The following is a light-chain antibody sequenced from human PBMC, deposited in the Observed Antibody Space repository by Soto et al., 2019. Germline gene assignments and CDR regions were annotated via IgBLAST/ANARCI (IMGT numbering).Light chain of an antibody. CDR3: SSYASSSTRV. CDR1: SSDVGDYSY. V-gene: IGLV2-14*03. CDR2: DVS. J-gene: IGLJ1*01. Sequence: QSALTQPASVSGSPGQSITISCTGTSSDVGDYSYVSWYQQHPGKAPRLMIYDVSNRPSGVSNRFSGSKSGNPASLTISGLQAEDEADYFCSSYASSSTRVFGTGTKLTVL.